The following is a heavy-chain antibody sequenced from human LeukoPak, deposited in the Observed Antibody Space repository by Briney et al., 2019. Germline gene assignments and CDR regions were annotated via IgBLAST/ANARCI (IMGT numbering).Heavy chain of an antibody. CDR3: VRDGQGSTPLDY. CDR2: ISTDGSRP. V-gene: IGHV3-74*01. J-gene: IGHJ4*02. D-gene: IGHD2-15*01. CDR1: GFTFSSHW. Sequence: GGSLRLSCAASGFTFSSHWMHWARQAPGKGLVWVSGISTDGSRPRYADSVNGRFTISRDNAKNTLYLQMNSLRAEDTAVYFCVRDGQGSTPLDYWGQGTLVTVSS.